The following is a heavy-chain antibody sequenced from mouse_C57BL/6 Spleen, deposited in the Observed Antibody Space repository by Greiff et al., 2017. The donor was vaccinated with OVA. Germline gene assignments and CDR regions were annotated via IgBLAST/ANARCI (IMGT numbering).Heavy chain of an antibody. CDR1: GYSITSGYY. CDR2: ISYDGSN. J-gene: IGHJ4*01. Sequence: EVQLQQSGPGLVKPSQSLSLTCSVTGYSITSGYYWNWIRQFPGNKLEWMGYISYDGSNNYNPSLKNRISITRDTSKNQFFLKLNSVTTEDTATYYCASYYYGSSYVGYAMDYWGQGTSVTVSS. V-gene: IGHV3-6*01. CDR3: ASYYYGSSYVGYAMDY. D-gene: IGHD1-1*01.